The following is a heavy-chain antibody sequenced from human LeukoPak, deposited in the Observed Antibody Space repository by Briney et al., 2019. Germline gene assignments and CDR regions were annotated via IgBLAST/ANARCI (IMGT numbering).Heavy chain of an antibody. J-gene: IGHJ4*02. CDR1: GFTFSSHL. CDR2: IYQDGREK. Sequence: GGSLRLSCAVSGFTFSSHLMTWVRQAPGKGLEWVANIYQDGREKYYAVSVKGRFTISRDNAKNSLFLQMDSLRAEDTGVYYCADERPSSSWYDYWGQGTLVTVSS. V-gene: IGHV3-7*01. CDR3: ADERPSSSWYDY. D-gene: IGHD6-13*01.